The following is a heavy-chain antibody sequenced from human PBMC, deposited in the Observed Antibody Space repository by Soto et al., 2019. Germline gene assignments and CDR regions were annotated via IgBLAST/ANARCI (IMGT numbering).Heavy chain of an antibody. Sequence: QVQLVESGGGVVQPGRSLRLSCAASGFTFSSYGMHWVRQAPGKGLEWVAVIWYDGSNKYYADSVKGRFTISRDNSKNTLYLQMNSLRAEDTAVYYCARGDGKDFWGTDDAFDIWGQGTMVTVSS. J-gene: IGHJ3*02. CDR1: GFTFSSYG. V-gene: IGHV3-33*01. CDR2: IWYDGSNK. D-gene: IGHD3-3*01. CDR3: ARGDGKDFWGTDDAFDI.